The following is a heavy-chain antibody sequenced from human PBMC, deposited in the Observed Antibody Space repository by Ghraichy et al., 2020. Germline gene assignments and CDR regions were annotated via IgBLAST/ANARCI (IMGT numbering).Heavy chain of an antibody. Sequence: GGSLRLSCAASGFTFSSYGMHWVRQAPGKGLEWVAVISYDGSNKYYADSVKGRFTISRDNSKNTLYLQMNSLRAEDTAVYYCAKSSVAEIEYWGQGTLVTVSS. V-gene: IGHV3-30*18. CDR3: AKSSVAEIEY. CDR2: ISYDGSNK. D-gene: IGHD6-19*01. CDR1: GFTFSSYG. J-gene: IGHJ4*02.